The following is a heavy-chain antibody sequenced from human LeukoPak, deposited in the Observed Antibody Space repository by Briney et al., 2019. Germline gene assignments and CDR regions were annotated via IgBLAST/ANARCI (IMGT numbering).Heavy chain of an antibody. CDR3: ARVGQYSSGWYFAVRSGTWFDP. J-gene: IGHJ5*02. V-gene: IGHV3-21*01. D-gene: IGHD6-19*01. CDR1: GFTFSSYS. Sequence: GGSLRLSCAASGFTFSSYSMNWVRQAPGKGLEWVSSISSSSSYIYYADSVKGRFTISRDNAKNSLYLQMNSLRAEDTAVYYCARVGQYSSGWYFAVRSGTWFDPWGQGTLATVSS. CDR2: ISSSSSYI.